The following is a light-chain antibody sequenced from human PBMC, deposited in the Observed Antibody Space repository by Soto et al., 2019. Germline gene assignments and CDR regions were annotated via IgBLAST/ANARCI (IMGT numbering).Light chain of an antibody. V-gene: IGKV3-15*01. J-gene: IGKJ1*01. CDR3: QQYNNWPKWT. CDR2: DAS. CDR1: QSVSSH. Sequence: VMTQSPATLSVSPGERATLSCRASQSVSSHLAWYQQKPGQAPRLLIYDASTRATGIPARFSGGGSATAFPLTIRSLQSEDFAFYFCQQYNNWPKWTFGQGTKVEVK.